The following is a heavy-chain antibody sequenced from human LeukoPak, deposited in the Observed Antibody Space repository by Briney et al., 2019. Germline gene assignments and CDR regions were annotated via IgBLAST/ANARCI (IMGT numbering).Heavy chain of an antibody. V-gene: IGHV3-7*01. D-gene: IGHD1-26*01. Sequence: GGSLRLSCAASGFTFSSYWMSWVRQAPGKGLEWVANIKQDGSEKYYVDSVKGRFTISRDNSKNTLYLQMNSLRAEDTAVYYCARGGAAESFDYWGQGTLVTVSS. CDR2: IKQDGSEK. J-gene: IGHJ4*02. CDR3: ARGGAAESFDY. CDR1: GFTFSSYW.